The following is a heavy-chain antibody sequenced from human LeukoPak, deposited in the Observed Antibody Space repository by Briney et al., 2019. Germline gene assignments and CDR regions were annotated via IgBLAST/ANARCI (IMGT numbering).Heavy chain of an antibody. Sequence: GGSLRLSCAASGFTFSVYWMHWVRQAPGKGLVWVSRINSDGSNITYADSVKGRFTISRDNAKNTLYLQMNSLRAEDTAVYYCARVGRVATTLDYWGQGTLVTVSS. J-gene: IGHJ4*02. CDR3: ARVGRVATTLDY. D-gene: IGHD5-12*01. CDR2: INSDGSNI. CDR1: GFTFSVYW. V-gene: IGHV3-74*01.